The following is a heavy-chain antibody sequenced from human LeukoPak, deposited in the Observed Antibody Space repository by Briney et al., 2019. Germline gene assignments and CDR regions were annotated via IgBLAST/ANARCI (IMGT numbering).Heavy chain of an antibody. V-gene: IGHV3-66*01. Sequence: GGSLRLSCTASGFTFSNYAMYWVRQAPGKGLEWVSVIYSGGSTYYADSVKGRFTISRDNSKNTLYLQMNSLRAEDTAVYYCARGPTVTTDAFDIWGQGTMVTVSS. CDR2: IYSGGST. CDR1: GFTFSNYA. D-gene: IGHD4-17*01. J-gene: IGHJ3*02. CDR3: ARGPTVTTDAFDI.